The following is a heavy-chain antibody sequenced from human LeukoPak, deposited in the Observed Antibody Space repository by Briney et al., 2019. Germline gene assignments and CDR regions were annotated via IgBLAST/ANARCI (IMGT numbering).Heavy chain of an antibody. Sequence: GGSLRLSCAASGFTFSSYEMNWVRQAPGKGLEWVSYISSSGSPIYYADSVKGRFTISRDNAKNSLYLQMNSLRAEDTAVYYCARKPFYGSGIGHWGQGTLVTVSS. CDR3: ARKPFYGSGIGH. V-gene: IGHV3-48*03. D-gene: IGHD3-10*01. J-gene: IGHJ4*02. CDR1: GFTFSSYE. CDR2: ISSSGSPI.